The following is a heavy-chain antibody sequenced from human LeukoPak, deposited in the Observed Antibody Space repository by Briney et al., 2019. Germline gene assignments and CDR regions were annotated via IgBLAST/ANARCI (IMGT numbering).Heavy chain of an antibody. J-gene: IGHJ3*02. CDR3: ARYRSLGYCSSTSCLDAFDI. CDR1: GFTFSSYA. D-gene: IGHD2-2*01. CDR2: ISGSGGST. Sequence: QPGGSLRLSCAASGFTFSSYAMSWVRQAPGKGLEWVSAISGSGGSTYYADSVKGRFTISRDNSKNTLYLQMNSLRAEDTAVYYCARYRSLGYCSSTSCLDAFDIWGQGTMVTVSS. V-gene: IGHV3-23*01.